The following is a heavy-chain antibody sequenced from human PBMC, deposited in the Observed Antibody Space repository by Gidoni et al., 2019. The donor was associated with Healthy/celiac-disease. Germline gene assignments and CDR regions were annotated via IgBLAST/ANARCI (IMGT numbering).Heavy chain of an antibody. V-gene: IGHV3-48*03. CDR1: GFTFSSYE. J-gene: IGHJ3*02. CDR3: ARDRSGYADAFDI. CDR2: ISSSGSTI. Sequence: EVQLVESGGGLVQPGGSLRLSCAAFGFTFSSYEMNWVRQAPGKGLEWVSYISSSGSTIYYADSVKGRFTISRDNAKNSLYLQMNSLRAEDTAVYYCARDRSGYADAFDIWGQGTMVTVSS. D-gene: IGHD5-12*01.